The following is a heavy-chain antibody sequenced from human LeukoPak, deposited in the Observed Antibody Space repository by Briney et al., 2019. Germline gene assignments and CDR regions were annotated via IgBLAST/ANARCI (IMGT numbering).Heavy chain of an antibody. J-gene: IGHJ4*02. CDR1: GFTVSSYY. D-gene: IGHD6-6*01. Sequence: GGSLRLSCVASGFTVSSYYVSWVRQAPGKGLEWVSVIYSGGSTYYADSVEGRFTVSRDNSKNTLYLEMRSLRAEDTAVYYCARGGRYSSSPPDYWGQGTLVTVSS. V-gene: IGHV3-53*01. CDR3: ARGGRYSSSPPDY. CDR2: IYSGGST.